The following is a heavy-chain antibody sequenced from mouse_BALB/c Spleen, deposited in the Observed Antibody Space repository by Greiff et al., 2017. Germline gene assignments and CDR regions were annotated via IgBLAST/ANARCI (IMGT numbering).Heavy chain of an antibody. D-gene: IGHD3-3*01. CDR1: GFTFSSYG. Sequence: EVKLVESGGGLVQPGGSLKLSCAASGFTFSSYGMSWVRQTPDKRLELVATINSNGGSTYYPDSVKGRFTISRDNAKNTLYLQMSSLKSEDTAMYYCARDGTKFDYWGPGTTLTVSS. V-gene: IGHV5-6-3*01. CDR3: ARDGTKFDY. J-gene: IGHJ2*01. CDR2: INSNGGST.